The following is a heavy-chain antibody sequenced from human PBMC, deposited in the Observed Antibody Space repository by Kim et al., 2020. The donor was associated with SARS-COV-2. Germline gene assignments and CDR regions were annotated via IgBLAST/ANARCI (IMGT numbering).Heavy chain of an antibody. CDR1: GFTFSSYS. Sequence: GGSLRLSCAAPGFTFSSYSMNWVRQAPGKGLEWVSSISSSSSYIYYADSVKGRFTISRDNAKNSLYLQMNSLRAEDTAVYYCARDPGYYDSSGYYLSWYFDLWGRGTLVTVSS. CDR3: ARDPGYYDSSGYYLSWYFDL. CDR2: ISSSSSYI. D-gene: IGHD3-22*01. V-gene: IGHV3-21*01. J-gene: IGHJ2*01.